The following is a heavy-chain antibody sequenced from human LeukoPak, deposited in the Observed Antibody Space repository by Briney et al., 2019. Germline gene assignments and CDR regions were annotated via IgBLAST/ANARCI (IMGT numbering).Heavy chain of an antibody. CDR3: ARQGSGNYLSPVNY. CDR1: GGSISSGGYS. J-gene: IGHJ4*02. CDR2: IYHSGST. V-gene: IGHV4-30-2*01. Sequence: SETLSLTCVVSGGSISSGGYSWNWIRQPPGKGLEWIGYIYHSGSTYYNPSLKSRVTLSLDRSKNQFSLKLSSVTAADTAVYYCARQGSGNYLSPVNYWGQGTLVTVSS. D-gene: IGHD1-26*01.